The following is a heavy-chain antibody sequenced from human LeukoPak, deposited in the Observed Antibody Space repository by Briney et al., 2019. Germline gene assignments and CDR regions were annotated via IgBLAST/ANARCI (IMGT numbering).Heavy chain of an antibody. CDR1: GFTFDDYA. CDR2: INWNSGTM. Sequence: GGSLRLSCAASGFTFDDYAMHWVRQVPGKGLEWVSGINWNSGTMGYADSVKGRFTISRDNSNNTLYLQLNNVRTEDTATYFCAKEQYPGYFDYWGQGTLVTVSS. D-gene: IGHD1-14*01. J-gene: IGHJ4*02. V-gene: IGHV3-9*01. CDR3: AKEQYPGYFDY.